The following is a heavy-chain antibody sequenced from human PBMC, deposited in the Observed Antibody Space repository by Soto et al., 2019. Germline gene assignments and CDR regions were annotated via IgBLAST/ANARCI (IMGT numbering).Heavy chain of an antibody. Sequence: GGSLRLSCAASGFTFSRYAMHWVRQAPGKGLEWVAVISYDGSNKYYADSVKGRFTISRDNSKNTLYLQMNSLRAEDTAVYYCARESEYSSGWYYYGMDVWGQGTTVTVSS. V-gene: IGHV3-30-3*01. D-gene: IGHD6-19*01. CDR2: ISYDGSNK. J-gene: IGHJ6*02. CDR3: ARESEYSSGWYYYGMDV. CDR1: GFTFSRYA.